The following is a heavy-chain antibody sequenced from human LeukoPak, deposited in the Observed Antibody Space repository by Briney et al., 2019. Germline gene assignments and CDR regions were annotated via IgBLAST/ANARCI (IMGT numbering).Heavy chain of an antibody. J-gene: IGHJ3*02. CDR1: GGSISSGSYY. CDR3: ARDLPGQYGFDI. V-gene: IGHV4-61*02. D-gene: IGHD1-14*01. CDR2: VFTSGST. Sequence: SETLSLTCIVSGGSISSGSYYWSWIRQPAGKGLEWIGRVFTSGSTDYNPSFKSRVTISVDTSKKQVSLRLSSVTAADTAVYYCARDLPGQYGFDIWGQGTMVTVSS.